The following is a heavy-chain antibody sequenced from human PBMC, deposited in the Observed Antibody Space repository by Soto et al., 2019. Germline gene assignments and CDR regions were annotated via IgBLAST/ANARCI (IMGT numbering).Heavy chain of an antibody. CDR1: GFTFSSYA. J-gene: IGHJ4*02. V-gene: IGHV3-23*01. CDR2: ISGSGGST. CDR3: AKDSGAYCSSTSCPAISEDVDFDY. Sequence: GGSLRLSCAASGFTFSSYAMSWVRQAPGKGLEWVSAISGSGGSTYYADSVKGRFTISRDNSKNTLYLQMNSLRAEDTAVYYCAKDSGAYCSSTSCPAISEDVDFDYWGQGTLVTVSS. D-gene: IGHD2-2*01.